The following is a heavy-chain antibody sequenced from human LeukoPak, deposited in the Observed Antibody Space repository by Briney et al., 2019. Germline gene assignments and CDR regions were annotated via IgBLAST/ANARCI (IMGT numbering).Heavy chain of an antibody. Sequence: SVKVSCKASGYTFTSYYMHWVRQAPGQGLEWMGGIIPIFGTANYAQKFQGRVTITADESTSTAYMELSSLRPEDTAVYYCAKGIVVAGHFDYWGQGTLVTVSS. D-gene: IGHD6-19*01. V-gene: IGHV1-69*13. CDR2: IIPIFGTA. CDR3: AKGIVVAGHFDY. J-gene: IGHJ4*02. CDR1: GYTFTSYY.